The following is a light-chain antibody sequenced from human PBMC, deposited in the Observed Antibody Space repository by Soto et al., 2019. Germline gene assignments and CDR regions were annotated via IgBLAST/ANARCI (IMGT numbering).Light chain of an antibody. CDR1: SSNIGGNT. CDR3: AAWDDSLNGYV. Sequence: QSVLTQPPSASGTPGQRVTISCSGSSSNIGGNTVNWYQQLPGTAPKLLIYRNNQRSSGVPDRFSGSKSGTSASLAIGGLQSEDEADYHCAAWDDSLNGYVFGTGTKVTVL. CDR2: RNN. V-gene: IGLV1-44*01. J-gene: IGLJ1*01.